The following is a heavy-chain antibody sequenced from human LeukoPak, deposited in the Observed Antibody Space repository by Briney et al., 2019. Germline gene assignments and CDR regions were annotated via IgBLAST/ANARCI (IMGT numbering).Heavy chain of an antibody. D-gene: IGHD1-26*01. V-gene: IGHV3-23*01. J-gene: IGHJ4*02. CDR2: ISGSGGST. CDR1: GFTFSSYG. CDR3: AKDMWELLGGIGY. Sequence: PGGTLRLSCAASGFTFSSYGMSWVRQAPGKGLEWVSAISGSGGSTYYADSVKGRFTISRDNSKNTLYLQMNSLRAEDTAVYYCAKDMWELLGGIGYWGQGTLVTVSS.